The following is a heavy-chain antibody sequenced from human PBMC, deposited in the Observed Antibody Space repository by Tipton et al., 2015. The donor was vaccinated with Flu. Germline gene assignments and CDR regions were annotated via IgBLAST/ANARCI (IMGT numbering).Heavy chain of an antibody. Sequence: SLRLSCVVSGFTFSRYGMSWVRQAPGKGLEWVSGFSAGGGTTYFADSVKGRFTISRDNSKNTLYLQMDSLRAEDTAVYYCARGYDILTDGGGYFDYWGQGTLVTVSS. CDR3: ARGYDILTDGGGYFDY. J-gene: IGHJ4*02. CDR2: FSAGGGTT. D-gene: IGHD3-9*01. CDR1: GFTFSRYG. V-gene: IGHV3-23*01.